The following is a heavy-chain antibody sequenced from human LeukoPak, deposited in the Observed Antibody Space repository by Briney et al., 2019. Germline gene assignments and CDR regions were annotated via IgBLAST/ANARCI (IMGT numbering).Heavy chain of an antibody. V-gene: IGHV3-64*01. J-gene: IGHJ4*02. CDR1: GFTFSSYA. D-gene: IGHD3-10*01. Sequence: PGGSLRLSCAASGFTFSSYAMHWVRQAPGKGLEYVSAISSNGGSTYYANSVKGRFTISRDNSKNTLYLQMGSLRAEDTAVYYCAGAYGDDRDYWGQGTLVTVTS. CDR2: ISSNGGST. CDR3: AGAYGDDRDY.